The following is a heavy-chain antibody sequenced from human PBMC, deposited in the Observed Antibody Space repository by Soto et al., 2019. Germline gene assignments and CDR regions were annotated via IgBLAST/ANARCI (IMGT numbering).Heavy chain of an antibody. J-gene: IGHJ6*02. CDR1: GGSISRGGYY. D-gene: IGHD6-6*01. CDR2: IYYSGST. V-gene: IGHV4-31*03. CDR3: ARDRGSSTCEYGMDV. Sequence: PSETLSLTCTVSGGSISRGGYYWSWLRQHPGKGLEWIGYIYYSGSTYYNPSLKSRVTISVDTSKNQFSLKLSSVTAADTAVYYCARDRGSSTCEYGMDVWGQGTTVTVSS.